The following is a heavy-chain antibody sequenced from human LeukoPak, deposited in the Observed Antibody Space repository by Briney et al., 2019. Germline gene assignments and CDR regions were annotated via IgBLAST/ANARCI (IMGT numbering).Heavy chain of an antibody. CDR1: GFSFGTYW. CDR3: AKDRDYGDYPSAYYYYMDV. J-gene: IGHJ6*03. V-gene: IGHV3-30*02. Sequence: GGSLRLSCVGSGFSFGTYWMNWVRQAPGKGLEWVAFIRYDGTNKWYANSVKGRFTISRDNSKNMLYLQMNSLRAEDTAVYHCAKDRDYGDYPSAYYYYMDVWGKGTTVTVSS. D-gene: IGHD4-17*01. CDR2: IRYDGTNK.